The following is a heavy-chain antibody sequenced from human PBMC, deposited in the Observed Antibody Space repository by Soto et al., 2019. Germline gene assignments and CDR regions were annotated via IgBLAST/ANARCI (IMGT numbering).Heavy chain of an antibody. CDR2: TYYRSKWYN. J-gene: IGHJ6*02. CDR1: GDSVSSNSAA. D-gene: IGHD6-13*01. V-gene: IGHV6-1*01. Sequence: SQTLSLTCAISGDSVSSNSAAWNWIRQSPSRGLEWLGRTYYRSKWYNDYAVSVKSRITINPDTSKNQFSLQLNSVTPEDTAVYYCARDLIAAAGTRNYYYYGMDGWGQGTTVTVSS. CDR3: ARDLIAAAGTRNYYYYGMDG.